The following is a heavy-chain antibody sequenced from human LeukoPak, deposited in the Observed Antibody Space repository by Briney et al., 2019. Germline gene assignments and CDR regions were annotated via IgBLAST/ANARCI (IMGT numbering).Heavy chain of an antibody. CDR2: INPSGGST. J-gene: IGHJ6*02. CDR1: GYTFTSYY. V-gene: IGHV1-46*01. Sequence: ASVKVSCKASGYTFTSYYMHWVRQAPGQGLEWMGIINPSGGSTSYAQKFQGRVTMTRDTSTSTVYMELSSLRSEDTAVYYCARAKYYYDSSGSDYYGMDVWGQGTTVTVSS. D-gene: IGHD3-22*01. CDR3: ARAKYYYDSSGSDYYGMDV.